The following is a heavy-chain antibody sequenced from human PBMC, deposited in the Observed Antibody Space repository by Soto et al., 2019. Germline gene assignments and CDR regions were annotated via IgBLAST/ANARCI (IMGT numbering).Heavy chain of an antibody. V-gene: IGHV3-49*03. CDR3: ARDQPGYSYGYGLGY. Sequence: GGSLRLSCTPSGFIFADYAIIWFRQAPGKGLECVGFITSRRYGGTAEYAASVKGRFTISRDDSKSIAYLQMNSLRAEDTAVYYCARDQPGYSYGYGLGYWGPGTLVTVS. CDR1: GFIFADYA. J-gene: IGHJ4*02. D-gene: IGHD5-18*01. CDR2: ITSRRYGGTA.